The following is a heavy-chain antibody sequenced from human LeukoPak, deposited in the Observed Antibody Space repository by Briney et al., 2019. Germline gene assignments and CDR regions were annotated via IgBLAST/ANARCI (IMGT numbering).Heavy chain of an antibody. CDR2: ISAYNGNT. Sequence: GASVKVSCKASGYTFTSYGISWVRQAPGQGLEWMGWISAYNGNTNYAQKFQGRVTITADKSTSTAYMELSSLGSEDTAVYYCARTSGSSSWSSFDPWGQGTLVTVSS. D-gene: IGHD6-13*01. CDR3: ARTSGSSSWSSFDP. J-gene: IGHJ5*02. CDR1: GYTFTSYG. V-gene: IGHV1-18*01.